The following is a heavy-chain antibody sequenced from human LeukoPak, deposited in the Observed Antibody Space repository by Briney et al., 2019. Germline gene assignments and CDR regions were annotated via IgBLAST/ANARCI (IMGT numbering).Heavy chain of an antibody. CDR1: GFTFSSSG. Sequence: GGSLRLSCAASGFTFSSSGMNWVRQAPGKGLEWISYITKTSSDMYYADSVKGRFTISRDNAKNSLYLQMNSVRDEDTAMYYCARDWGLAGYVLDHWGQGALVTVSS. D-gene: IGHD5-12*01. CDR3: ARDWGLAGYVLDH. V-gene: IGHV3-48*02. J-gene: IGHJ4*02. CDR2: ITKTSSDM.